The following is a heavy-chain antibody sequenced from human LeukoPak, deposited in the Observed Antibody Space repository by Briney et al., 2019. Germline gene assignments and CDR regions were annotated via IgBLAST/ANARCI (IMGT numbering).Heavy chain of an antibody. CDR2: ITSSSTYI. CDR1: GFTFSSYN. J-gene: IGHJ6*04. Sequence: PGGSLRLSCAASGFTFSSYNMNWVRQAPGKGLEWVSSITSSSTYIYYADSVKGRFTISRDNARNSLYLQMNSLRAEDTAVYYCAELGITMIGGVWGKGTTVTVSS. V-gene: IGHV3-21*01. D-gene: IGHD3-10*02. CDR3: AELGITMIGGV.